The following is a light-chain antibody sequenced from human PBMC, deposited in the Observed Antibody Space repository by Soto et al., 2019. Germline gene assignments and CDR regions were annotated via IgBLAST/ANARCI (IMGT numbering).Light chain of an antibody. CDR1: QDITNY. CDR2: DAS. CDR3: QQYDLLPYT. V-gene: IGKV1-33*01. J-gene: IGKJ2*01. Sequence: DIQMTQSPSSLSASVGDRVTITCRARQDITNYLNWYQQKPGTAPKLLIYDASNLEAGVPSRFSGSGSATDFSFTISSLQPEDVATYYGQQYDLLPYTFGQGTRLEIK.